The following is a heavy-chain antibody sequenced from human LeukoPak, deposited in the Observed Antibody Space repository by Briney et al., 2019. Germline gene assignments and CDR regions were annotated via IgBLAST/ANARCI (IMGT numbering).Heavy chain of an antibody. CDR1: GGSISSGDYY. CDR3: ARVPYYYDSSGYNIDDAFDI. J-gene: IGHJ3*02. CDR2: IYYSGST. V-gene: IGHV4-30-4*01. Sequence: SETLSLTCTVSGGSISSGDYYWSWIRQPPGKGLEWIGYIYYSGSTYYNPSLKSRVTISVDTSKNQFSLKLSSVTAADTAVYHCARVPYYYDSSGYNIDDAFDIWGQGTMVTVSS. D-gene: IGHD3-22*01.